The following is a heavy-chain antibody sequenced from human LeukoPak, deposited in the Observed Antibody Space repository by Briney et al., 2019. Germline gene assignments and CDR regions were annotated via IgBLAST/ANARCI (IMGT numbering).Heavy chain of an antibody. CDR1: GSTFSSFE. D-gene: IGHD1-26*01. V-gene: IGHV3-48*03. Sequence: GGSLRLSCAASGSTFSSFEMNWVRQAPGKGLEWVSYISPSGSDMSYADSVKGRFSISRDNAMNSLYLQMNSLRAEDTAVYYCTRDEVGATTEFDSWGQGTLVTVSS. J-gene: IGHJ4*02. CDR3: TRDEVGATTEFDS. CDR2: ISPSGSDM.